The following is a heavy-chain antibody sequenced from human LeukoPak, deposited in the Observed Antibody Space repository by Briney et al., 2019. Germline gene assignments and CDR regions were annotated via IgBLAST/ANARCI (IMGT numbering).Heavy chain of an antibody. CDR3: AVDCSSPSCYGQSAFDI. J-gene: IGHJ3*02. CDR1: GFTLSNYW. D-gene: IGHD2-2*01. Sequence: GGSLRPSCAASGFTLSNYWMSWVRQAPGKGLEWVSGISGSGGSTYYADSVKGRFTISRDNSKNTLYLQLNSLRAEDTAIYYCAVDCSSPSCYGQSAFDIWGQGTMVTVSS. V-gene: IGHV3-23*01. CDR2: ISGSGGST.